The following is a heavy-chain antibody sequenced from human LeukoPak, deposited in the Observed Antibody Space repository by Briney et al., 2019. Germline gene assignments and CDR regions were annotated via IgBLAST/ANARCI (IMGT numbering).Heavy chain of an antibody. Sequence: GGSLRLSCAASGFTFSSFAMSWVRQAPEKGVVWVSAISGSGADTYYTDSVRGRFTISRDNSKNTLFLQMNSLRAEDTAIYYCAKDQKWTDYGEFHFWGPGTLVTVSS. CDR3: AKDQKWTDYGEFHF. CDR1: GFTFSSFA. D-gene: IGHD4-17*01. CDR2: ISGSGADT. J-gene: IGHJ4*02. V-gene: IGHV3-23*01.